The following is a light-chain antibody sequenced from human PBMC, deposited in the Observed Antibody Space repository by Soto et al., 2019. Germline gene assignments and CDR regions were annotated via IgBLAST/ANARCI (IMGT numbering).Light chain of an antibody. J-gene: IGLJ1*01. Sequence: ALTQPRSVSGSPGQSVAISCTGTSSDVGGYNYVSWYQQHPGKAPKLMIYDVTKRPSGVPDRFSASKSGNTASLTISGLQADDEADYYCCSYAGSYSYVFGTGTKV. CDR3: CSYAGSYSYV. CDR1: SSDVGGYNY. V-gene: IGLV2-11*01. CDR2: DVT.